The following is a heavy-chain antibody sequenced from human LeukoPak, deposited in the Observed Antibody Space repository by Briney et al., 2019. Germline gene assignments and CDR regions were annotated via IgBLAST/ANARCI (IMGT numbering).Heavy chain of an antibody. Sequence: GGSLRLSCAASGFTFSGSAMHWVRQASGKGLEWVGRIRSKANSYATAYAASVEGRFTISRDGSKNTAYLQMNSLKTEDTAVYYCTRLEYGSGILWFDPWGQGTLVTVSS. CDR1: GFTFSGSA. CDR2: IRSKANSYAT. D-gene: IGHD3-10*01. CDR3: TRLEYGSGILWFDP. J-gene: IGHJ5*02. V-gene: IGHV3-73*01.